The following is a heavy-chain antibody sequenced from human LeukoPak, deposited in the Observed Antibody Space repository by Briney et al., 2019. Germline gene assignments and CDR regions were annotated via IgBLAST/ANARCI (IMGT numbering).Heavy chain of an antibody. J-gene: IGHJ4*02. CDR2: INHSGST. CDR3: SRGSDESKTGDS. V-gene: IGHV4-34*01. D-gene: IGHD3-9*01. CDR1: GGSFSGYY. Sequence: PSETLSLTCAVYGGSFSGYYWSWIRQPPRKGLDWIGEINHSGSTNYNPSLKSRVTISVDTSKNQFYLKLTSVTAADTAVYYCSRGSDESKTGDSWGQGSLVTVSS.